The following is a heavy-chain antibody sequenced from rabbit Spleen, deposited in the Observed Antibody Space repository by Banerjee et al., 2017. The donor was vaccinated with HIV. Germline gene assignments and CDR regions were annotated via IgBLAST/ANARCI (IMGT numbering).Heavy chain of an antibody. Sequence: QEQVVESGGDLVQPEGSLTLTCTASGFSFSNNYYMCWVRQAPGKGLEWIACIYGGDGTSTAYANWAKGRFTISKASSTTVPLQMTSLTVADTATYFCARDAAGREDFNLWGPGTLVTVS. CDR3: ARDAAGREDFNL. J-gene: IGHJ4*01. D-gene: IGHD4-2*01. CDR2: IYGGDGTST. V-gene: IGHV1S45*01. CDR1: GFSFSNNYY.